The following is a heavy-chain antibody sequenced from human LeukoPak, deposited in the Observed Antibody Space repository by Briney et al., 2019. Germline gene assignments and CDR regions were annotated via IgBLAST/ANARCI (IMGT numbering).Heavy chain of an antibody. V-gene: IGHV3-9*03. J-gene: IGHJ5*01. D-gene: IGHD6-6*01. CDR1: GITFDDYA. CDR3: ASSSSLYNWFDS. CDR2: ISWNSGSM. Sequence: GGSLRLSCAASGITFDDYAMHWVRQPPGKGLEWVSSISWNSGSMGYADSVKGRFTISRDNAKNSLYLQMNSLRGEDMAFYYCASSSSLYNWFDSWGQGTLVTVSS.